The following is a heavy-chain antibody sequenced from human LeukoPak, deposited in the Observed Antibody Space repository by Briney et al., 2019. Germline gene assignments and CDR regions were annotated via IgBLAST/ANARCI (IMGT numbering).Heavy chain of an antibody. CDR3: TTDCVGATDFDY. Sequence: GRSLRLSCTASGFTFSSFAMHWVRQAPGKGLEWVGRIKSKTDGGTTDYAAPVKGRFTISRDDSKNTLYLQMNSLKTEDTAVYYCTTDCVGATDFDYWGQGTLVTVSS. CDR2: IKSKTDGGTT. CDR1: GFTFSSFA. V-gene: IGHV3-15*01. D-gene: IGHD1-26*01. J-gene: IGHJ4*02.